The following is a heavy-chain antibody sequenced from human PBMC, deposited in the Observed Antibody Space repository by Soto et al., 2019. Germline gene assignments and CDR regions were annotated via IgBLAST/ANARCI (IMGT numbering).Heavy chain of an antibody. CDR3: SRRVDPRWFDY. J-gene: IGHJ4*02. V-gene: IGHV4-39*01. CDR2: IYYSGST. CDR1: GGSISSSSYY. D-gene: IGHD2-15*01. Sequence: QLQLQESGPGLVKPSETLSLTCTVSGGSISSSSYYWGWIRQPPGKGLEWIGSIYYSGSTYYNPSLKSRVTISVDTSKNQFSLKLSSVTAADTAVYYCSRRVDPRWFDYWGQGTLVTVSS.